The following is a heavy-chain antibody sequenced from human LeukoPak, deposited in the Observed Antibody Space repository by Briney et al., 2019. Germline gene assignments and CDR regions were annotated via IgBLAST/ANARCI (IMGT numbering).Heavy chain of an antibody. Sequence: GGSLSLSCAASGFTFSSYWMSWVRQAPGKGLEGVANIKQDGSEKYYVDSVKGRFTISRDNAKNSLYLQMNSLRAEDTAVYYCASARMGWLREYYFDYWGQGTLVTVSS. CDR1: GFTFSSYW. D-gene: IGHD5-12*01. J-gene: IGHJ4*02. V-gene: IGHV3-7*01. CDR3: ASARMGWLREYYFDY. CDR2: IKQDGSEK.